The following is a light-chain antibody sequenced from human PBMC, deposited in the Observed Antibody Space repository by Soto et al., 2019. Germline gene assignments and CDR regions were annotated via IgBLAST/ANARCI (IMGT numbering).Light chain of an antibody. V-gene: IGKV3-15*01. CDR1: QSVSSN. J-gene: IGKJ1*01. CDR2: GAS. Sequence: EIVMTQSPATLSVSPGERATLSCRASQSVSSNLAWYQQKPGQAPRLLIYGASTRATGTPARISGSGSGTEVTLTNSSLQSEDFAVYYCQQYNNWPQTFGQGTKVEIK. CDR3: QQYNNWPQT.